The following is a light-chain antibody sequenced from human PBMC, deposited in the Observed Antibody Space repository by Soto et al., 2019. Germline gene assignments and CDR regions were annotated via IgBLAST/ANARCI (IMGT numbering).Light chain of an antibody. CDR2: GAS. CDR3: QQYNNWWT. CDR1: QSVNNN. Sequence: IVMTQSPATLSVSPGERATLSCRASQSVNNNLAWYQQKPGQAPRLLIYGASTRATGIPARFSGSVSGSDFTLTISSLQSEDFAIYYCQQYNNWWTFGQGTKVEIK. J-gene: IGKJ1*01. V-gene: IGKV3-15*01.